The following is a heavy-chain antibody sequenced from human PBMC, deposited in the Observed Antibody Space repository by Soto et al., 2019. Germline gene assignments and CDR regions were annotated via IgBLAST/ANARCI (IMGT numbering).Heavy chain of an antibody. D-gene: IGHD3-3*01. CDR3: ARLSGDLRFVWPRPHYYYYYMDV. Sequence: SETLSLTCAVYGGSFSGYYWSWIRQPPGKGLEWIGEINHSGSTNYNPSLKSRVTISVDTSKNQFSLKLSSVTAADTAVYYCARLSGDLRFVWPRPHYYYYYMDVWGKGTTVTVSS. CDR1: GGSFSGYY. J-gene: IGHJ6*03. V-gene: IGHV4-34*01. CDR2: INHSGST.